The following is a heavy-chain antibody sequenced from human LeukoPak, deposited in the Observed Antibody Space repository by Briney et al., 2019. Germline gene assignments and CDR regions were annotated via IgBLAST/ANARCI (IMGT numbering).Heavy chain of an antibody. V-gene: IGHV4-59*11. D-gene: IGHD4-17*01. J-gene: IGHJ3*02. CDR3: ARDLVTVTKGFDI. CDR2: ISYIGST. Sequence: SEALSLTCAVSDDSFSSHYWTWIRQPPGKGLEWIGYISYIGSTNYNPSLKSRVTISIDTSKNQFSLKLSSVTAADTAVYYCARDLVTVTKGFDIWGQGTMVSVSS. CDR1: DDSFSSHY.